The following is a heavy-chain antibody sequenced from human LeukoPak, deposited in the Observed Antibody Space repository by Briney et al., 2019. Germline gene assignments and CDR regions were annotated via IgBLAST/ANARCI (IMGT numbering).Heavy chain of an antibody. CDR3: ARSRPLGPFDY. CDR1: GGSISSYY. J-gene: IGHJ4*02. CDR2: IYYSGST. D-gene: IGHD3-16*01. V-gene: IGHV4-59*01. Sequence: PSEILSLTCTVSGGSISSYYWSWIRQPPGKGLEWIGYIYYSGSTNYNPSLKSRVTISVDTSKNQFSLKLSSVTAADTAVYYCARSRPLGPFDYWGQGTLVTVSS.